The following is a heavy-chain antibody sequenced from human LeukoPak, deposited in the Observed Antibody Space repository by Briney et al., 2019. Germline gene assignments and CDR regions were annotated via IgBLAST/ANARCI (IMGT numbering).Heavy chain of an antibody. CDR2: INPNSGGT. CDR1: GYTFTGYY. V-gene: IGHV1-2*02. CDR3: ARDYDKCGGDCYFPDY. Sequence: ASVKVSCKASGYTFTGYYMHWVRQAPGQGLEWMGWINPNSGGTNYAQKFQGRVTMTRDTSISTAYMELSRLRSDDTAVYYCARDYDKCGGDCYFPDYWGQGTLVTVSS. D-gene: IGHD2-21*02. J-gene: IGHJ4*02.